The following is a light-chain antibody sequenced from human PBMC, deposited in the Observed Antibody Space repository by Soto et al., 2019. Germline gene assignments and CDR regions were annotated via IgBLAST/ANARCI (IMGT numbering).Light chain of an antibody. V-gene: IGKV3-20*01. J-gene: IGKJ2*01. Sequence: EVVLTQSTGPLSLFSGAQYTLSCRASQSVSDNFLAWYQQKPGQAPRLLIYCASSRPTGIPDRFSGSGSGTDFTLTISGLEPEDFAVYYCQQYGSSPPFTFGQGTK. CDR1: QSVSDNF. CDR2: CAS. CDR3: QQYGSSPPFT.